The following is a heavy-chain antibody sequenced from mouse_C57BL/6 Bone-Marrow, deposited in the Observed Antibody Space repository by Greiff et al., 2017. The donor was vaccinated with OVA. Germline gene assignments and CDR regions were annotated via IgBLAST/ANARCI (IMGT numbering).Heavy chain of an antibody. CDR3: AREGDSSAFFAY. J-gene: IGHJ3*01. Sequence: QVQLQQSGAELARPGASVKLSCKASGYTFTSYGISWVKQRTGQGLEWIGEIYPRSGNTYYNEKFKGKATLTADKSSSTAYMELRSLTSEDSAVYFCAREGDSSAFFAYWGQGTLVTVSA. CDR1: GYTFTSYG. V-gene: IGHV1-81*01. D-gene: IGHD3-2*02. CDR2: IYPRSGNT.